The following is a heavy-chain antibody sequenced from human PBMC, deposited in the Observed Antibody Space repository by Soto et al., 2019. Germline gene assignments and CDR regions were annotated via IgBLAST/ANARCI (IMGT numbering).Heavy chain of an antibody. J-gene: IGHJ4*02. V-gene: IGHV3-23*01. CDR2: ISGSGGST. CDR3: AKVARGDVVVVAATLRY. Sequence: EVQLLESGGGLVQPGGSLRLSCAASGFTFSSYAMSWVRQAPGKGLEWVSAISGSGGSTYYADSVKGWFTISRDNSKNTLYLQMNSLRAEDTAVYYCAKVARGDVVVVAATLRYWGQGTLVTVSS. D-gene: IGHD2-15*01. CDR1: GFTFSSYA.